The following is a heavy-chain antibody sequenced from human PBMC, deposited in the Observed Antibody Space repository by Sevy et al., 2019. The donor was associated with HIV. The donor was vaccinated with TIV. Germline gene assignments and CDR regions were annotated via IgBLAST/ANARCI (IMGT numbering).Heavy chain of an antibody. CDR3: ARGGIPTAIFDY. D-gene: IGHD2-2*01. V-gene: IGHV1-3*01. CDR1: GYTFTSYA. Sequence: ASVKVSCKASGYTFTSYAIHWVRQAPGQRLEWMGWINPGNGNTKYAQKFQGRVTITRDTSASTTYMELSSLRSEDTAVYYCARGGIPTAIFDYWGRGTLVSVSS. CDR2: INPGNGNT. J-gene: IGHJ4*02.